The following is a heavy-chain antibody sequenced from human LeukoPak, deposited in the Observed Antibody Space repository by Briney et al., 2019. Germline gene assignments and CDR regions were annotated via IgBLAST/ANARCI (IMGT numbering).Heavy chain of an antibody. CDR2: IHKAGSES. CDR1: GFTFTNYW. Sequence: GGSLRLSCAASGFTFTNYWMTWVRQVPGKGLEWVANIHKAGSESYYVDSVKGRFAISRDNAKNSLYLQLSSLRVEDTAVYYCARVGAWELQRVFEYWGQGALVTVSS. CDR3: ARVGAWELQRVFEY. D-gene: IGHD1-26*01. V-gene: IGHV3-7*01. J-gene: IGHJ4*02.